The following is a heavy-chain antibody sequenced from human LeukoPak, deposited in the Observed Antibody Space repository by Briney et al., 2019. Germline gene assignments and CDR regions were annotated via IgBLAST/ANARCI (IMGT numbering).Heavy chain of an antibody. J-gene: IGHJ4*02. CDR3: AKDLGIYDFWSGYYADETYYFDY. D-gene: IGHD3-3*01. CDR1: GFTLSSYA. V-gene: IGHV3-23*01. CDR2: IRGSGGST. Sequence: GGSLRLSCAASGFTLSSYAMSWVRQAPGKGLEWVSAIRGSGGSTYYADSVKGRFTISRDNSKNTLYLQMNSLRAEDTAVYYCAKDLGIYDFWSGYYADETYYFDYWGQGTLVTVSS.